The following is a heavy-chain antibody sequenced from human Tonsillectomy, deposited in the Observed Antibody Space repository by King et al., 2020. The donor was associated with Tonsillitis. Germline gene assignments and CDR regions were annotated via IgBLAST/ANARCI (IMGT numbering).Heavy chain of an antibody. CDR1: GGSISSSSYY. D-gene: IGHD6-13*01. V-gene: IGHV4-39*01. J-gene: IGHJ4*02. CDR3: SRHDPAAGLIYYFDY. CDR2: IYYSGST. Sequence: QLQESGPGLVKPSETLSLTCTVSGGSISSSSYYWGWIRQPPGKGLEWIGSIYYSGSTYYNPSLKSRVTISVDTSKNQFSLKLSSVTAADTAVYYCSRHDPAAGLIYYFDYWGQGTLVTVSS.